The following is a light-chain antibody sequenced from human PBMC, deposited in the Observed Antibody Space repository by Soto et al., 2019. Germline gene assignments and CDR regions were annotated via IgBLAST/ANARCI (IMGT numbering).Light chain of an antibody. V-gene: IGLV1-40*01. CDR3: QSYDSSLSAHV. CDR1: SSNIGAGYD. Sequence: QPVLTQPPSVSGAPGQRVTISCTGSSSNIGAGYDVHWYQQLPGTAPKLLIYGNINRPSGVPDRFSGSKSGTSASLAITGLQAEDEADYYCQSYDSSLSAHVFGTGTKLTVL. J-gene: IGLJ1*01. CDR2: GNI.